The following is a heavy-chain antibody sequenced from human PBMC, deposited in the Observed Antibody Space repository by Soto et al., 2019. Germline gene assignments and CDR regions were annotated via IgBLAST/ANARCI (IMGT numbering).Heavy chain of an antibody. CDR2: INAGNGNT. Sequence: GESLKISCVGSGFSFSRYTVGWVRQAPGQRLEWMGWINAGNGNTKYSQKFQGRVTITRDTSASTAYMELSSLRSEDTAVYYCARDLHSSGWYGQNWFDPWGQGTLVTVSS. J-gene: IGHJ5*02. D-gene: IGHD6-19*01. CDR1: GFSFSRYT. CDR3: ARDLHSSGWYGQNWFDP. V-gene: IGHV1-3*01.